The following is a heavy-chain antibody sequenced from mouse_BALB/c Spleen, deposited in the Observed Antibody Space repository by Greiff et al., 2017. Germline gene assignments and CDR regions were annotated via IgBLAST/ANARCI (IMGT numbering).Heavy chain of an antibody. J-gene: IGHJ3*01. V-gene: IGHV14-3*02. CDR3: AREAMITGGFAY. Sequence: VQLQQSGAELVKPGASVKLSCTASGFNIKDTYMHWVKQRPEQGLEWIGRIDPANGNTKYDPKFQGKATITADTSSNTAYLQLSSLTSEDTAVYYCAREAMITGGFAYWGQGTLVTVSA. CDR1: GFNIKDTY. CDR2: IDPANGNT. D-gene: IGHD2-4*01.